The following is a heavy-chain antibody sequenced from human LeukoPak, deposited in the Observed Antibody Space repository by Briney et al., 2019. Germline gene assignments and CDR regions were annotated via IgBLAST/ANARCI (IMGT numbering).Heavy chain of an antibody. CDR2: IYTSGST. CDR3: ARGSVGATRHFDY. CDR1: GFTFGDYL. V-gene: IGHV4-4*07. D-gene: IGHD1-26*01. Sequence: GSLRLSCTASGFTFGDYLMSRFRQAPGKGLEWIGRIYTSGSTNYNPSLKSRVTMSVDTSKNQFSLKLSSVTAADTAVYYCARGSVGATRHFDYWGQGTLVTVSS. J-gene: IGHJ4*02.